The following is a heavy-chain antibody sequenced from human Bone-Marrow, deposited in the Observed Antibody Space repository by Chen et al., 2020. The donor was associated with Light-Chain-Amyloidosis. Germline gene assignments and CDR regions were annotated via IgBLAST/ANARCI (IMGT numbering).Heavy chain of an antibody. D-gene: IGHD3-10*01. CDR3: AKDKGGSMGFGMDV. CDR2: ISWNSGVK. J-gene: IGHJ6*02. CDR1: GFTFSNHW. Sequence: EVQLVDSGGGLVQPGGSLRISCAASGFTFSNHWMTWVRQAPGKGLEWVSGISWNSGVKGYVDSVRGRFTISRDGVKNSLYLQMNSLRPEDTALYYCAKDKGGSMGFGMDVWGQGTTVIVSS. V-gene: IGHV3-9*01.